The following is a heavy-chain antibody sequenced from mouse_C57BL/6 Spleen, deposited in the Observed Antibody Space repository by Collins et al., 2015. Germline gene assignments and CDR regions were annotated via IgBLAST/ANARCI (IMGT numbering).Heavy chain of an antibody. CDR3: ARRDYYGSSYIDY. CDR1: GYTFTSYW. V-gene: IGHV1-53*01. D-gene: IGHD1-1*01. CDR2: INPSNGGA. Sequence: QVQLQQPGTELVKPGASVNLSCKASGYTFTSYWMHWVKQRPGQGLEWIGNINPSNGGADYNEKFKSKATLTVDKSSSTAYMQLSSLTSEDSAVYYCARRDYYGSSYIDYWGQGTTLTVSS. J-gene: IGHJ2*01.